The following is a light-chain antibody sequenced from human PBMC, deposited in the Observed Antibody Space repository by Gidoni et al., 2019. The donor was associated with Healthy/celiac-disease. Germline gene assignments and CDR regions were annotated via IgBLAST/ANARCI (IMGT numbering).Light chain of an antibody. J-gene: IGKJ1*01. V-gene: IGKV1-39*01. Sequence: DIQMTQSPSSLSASVGDRVTITCRARQSISSYLNWYQQKPGKAPKLLIYAASRLQSGVPSRFSGSGSGTDFTLTISSLQPEDFATYYCQQSYSTLWTFGQGTKVEIK. CDR1: QSISSY. CDR2: AAS. CDR3: QQSYSTLWT.